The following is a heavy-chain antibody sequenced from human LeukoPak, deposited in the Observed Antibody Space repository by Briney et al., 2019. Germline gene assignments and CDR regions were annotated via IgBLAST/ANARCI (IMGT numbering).Heavy chain of an antibody. CDR1: RGSFSGYY. J-gene: IGHJ4*02. CDR2: IHHSGST. CDR3: AREGDSSVYYVY. V-gene: IGHV4-34*01. D-gene: IGHD3-22*01. Sequence: SETLSLTCAVYRGSFSGYYWSWIRQPPGKGLEWIGEIHHSGSTNYNPSLKSRVTISVDTSKNQFSLKLSSVTAADTAVYYCAREGDSSVYYVYWGQGTLVTVSS.